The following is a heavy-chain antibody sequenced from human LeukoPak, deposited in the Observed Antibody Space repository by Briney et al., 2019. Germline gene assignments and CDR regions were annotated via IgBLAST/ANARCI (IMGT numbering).Heavy chain of an antibody. CDR1: GGSFSGYY. V-gene: IGHV4-34*01. CDR2: INHSGST. D-gene: IGHD5-12*01. J-gene: IGHJ4*01. Sequence: SETLSLTCAVYGGSFSGYYWSWIRQPPGKGLEWIGEINHSGSTNYNPSLKSRVTISVDTSKNHFSTTLSSVTAADTAVYYCARRAASGYDYWGQGTLVTVSS. CDR3: ARRAASGYDY.